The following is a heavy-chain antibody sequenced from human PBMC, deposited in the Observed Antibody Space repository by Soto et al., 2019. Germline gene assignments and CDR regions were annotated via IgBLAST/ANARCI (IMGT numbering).Heavy chain of an antibody. CDR1: GYTFTSYD. Sequence: GASVKVSCKASGYTFTSYDINWVRQATGQGLEWMGWMNPNSGNTGYAQKFRGRVTMTRNTSISTAYMELSSLRSEDTAVYYCARGAARPGRDNWFDPWGQGTLVTVSS. D-gene: IGHD6-6*01. CDR2: MNPNSGNT. CDR3: ARGAARPGRDNWFDP. J-gene: IGHJ5*02. V-gene: IGHV1-8*01.